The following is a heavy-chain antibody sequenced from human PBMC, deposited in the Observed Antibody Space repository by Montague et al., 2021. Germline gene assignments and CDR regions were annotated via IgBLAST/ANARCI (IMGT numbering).Heavy chain of an antibody. CDR1: GGSISSSDR. J-gene: IGHJ4*02. D-gene: IGHD3-10*01. CDR2: IYNSGTN. Sequence: SETLSLTCAVSGGSISSSDRWSWVRQPPGKGLERIGEIYNSGTNNYNPSLKSRVTISVDKSKNQFSLKLRSVTAADTAVYYCAGDRWFGELSIWGQGTLVPVSS. CDR3: AGDRWFGELSI. V-gene: IGHV4-4*02.